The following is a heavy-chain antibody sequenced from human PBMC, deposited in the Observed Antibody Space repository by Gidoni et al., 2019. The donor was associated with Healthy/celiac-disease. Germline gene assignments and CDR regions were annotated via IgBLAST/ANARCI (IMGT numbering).Heavy chain of an antibody. D-gene: IGHD3-3*01. CDR1: GFTFSSYG. Sequence: QVQLVASGGGVVHPGRSLILPCATFGFTFSSYGMHWVLQAPGKGLEWGAVISYDGSNKYYADSVKGRFTISRDNSKNTLYLQMNSLRAEDTAVYYCAKDYDFWTGSGMDVWGQGTTVTVSS. CDR2: ISYDGSNK. V-gene: IGHV3-30*18. CDR3: AKDYDFWTGSGMDV. J-gene: IGHJ6*02.